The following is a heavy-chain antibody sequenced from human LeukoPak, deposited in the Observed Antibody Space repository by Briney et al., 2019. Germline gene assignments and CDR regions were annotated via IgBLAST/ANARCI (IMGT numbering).Heavy chain of an antibody. CDR1: GFTSSSYG. Sequence: PGGSLRLSCAASGFTSSSYGMSWVRQAPGKGLEWVSYISSTSSTIYYADSVKGRFTISRDNAKNSLYLQMNSLRDEDTALYYCARSGNYDCWGQGTLVTVSS. CDR2: ISSTSSTI. D-gene: IGHD1-1*01. V-gene: IGHV3-48*02. J-gene: IGHJ4*02. CDR3: ARSGNYDC.